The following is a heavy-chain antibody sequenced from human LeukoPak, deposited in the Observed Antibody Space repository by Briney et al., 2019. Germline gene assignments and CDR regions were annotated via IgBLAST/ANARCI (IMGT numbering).Heavy chain of an antibody. CDR3: ARDISVFSGNSDYFDY. CDR1: GGSISSYY. V-gene: IGHV4-4*07. J-gene: IGHJ4*02. Sequence: ASETLSLTCTVSGGSISSYYWSWIRQPAGKGLEWIGRIYTSGSTNYNPSLKSRVTMSVDTSKNQFSLKLSSVTAADTAVYYCARDISVFSGNSDYFDYWGQGTLVTVSS. D-gene: IGHD4-23*01. CDR2: IYTSGST.